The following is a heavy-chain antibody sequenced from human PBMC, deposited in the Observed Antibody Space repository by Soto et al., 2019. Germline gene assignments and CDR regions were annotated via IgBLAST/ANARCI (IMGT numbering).Heavy chain of an antibody. V-gene: IGHV3-23*01. D-gene: IGHD3-22*01. Sequence: PGGSLSISCAASGFTFSSYVMSWVRQAPGKGLEWVSAISGSGGNTYYADSVKGRFTISRDNSKNTLFLQMNSLRAEDTALYFCAKEMGDYYDSSGSWFDPWGQGTLVTVSS. CDR1: GFTFSSYV. CDR3: AKEMGDYYDSSGSWFDP. CDR2: ISGSGGNT. J-gene: IGHJ5*02.